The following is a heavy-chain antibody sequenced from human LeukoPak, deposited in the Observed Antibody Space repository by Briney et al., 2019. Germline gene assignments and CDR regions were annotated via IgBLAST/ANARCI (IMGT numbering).Heavy chain of an antibody. CDR1: GFTFSSYW. V-gene: IGHV3-7*01. CDR2: IKEDGTEK. D-gene: IGHD3-22*01. CDR3: ARDQFSGYYDY. Sequence: GGSLRLSCAASGFTFSSYWMTWVRQAPTKGLEWVANIKEDGTEKFYVDSAKGRFTISRDNAKNSLYLQINSLRAEDTAVYYCARDQFSGYYDYWGQGTLVTVSS. J-gene: IGHJ4*02.